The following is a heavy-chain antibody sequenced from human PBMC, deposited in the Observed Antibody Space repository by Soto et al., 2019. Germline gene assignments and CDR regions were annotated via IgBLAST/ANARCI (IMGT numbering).Heavy chain of an antibody. D-gene: IGHD1-26*01. CDR3: ARVGSYFMSYGMDV. CDR2: IYYSGST. J-gene: IGHJ6*02. V-gene: IGHV4-31*11. CDR1: GGSFSGYY. Sequence: SETLSLTCAVYGGSFSGYYWSWIRQHPGKGLEWIGYIYYSGSTYYNPSLKSRVTISVDTSKNQFSLKLSSVTAADTAVYYCARVGSYFMSYGMDVWGQGTTVTVSS.